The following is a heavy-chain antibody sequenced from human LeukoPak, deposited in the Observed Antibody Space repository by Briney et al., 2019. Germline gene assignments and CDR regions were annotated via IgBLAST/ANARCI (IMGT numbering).Heavy chain of an antibody. CDR1: GFTFSSYA. J-gene: IGHJ4*02. CDR2: ISYDGSNK. Sequence: GRSLRLSCAASGFTFSSYAMHWVRQAPGKGLEWVAVISYDGSNKYYADSVKGRFTISRDNSKNTLYLQMNSLRAEDTAVYYCAREPPPDSSLGYFDHWGQGTLVTVSS. D-gene: IGHD3-22*01. CDR3: AREPPPDSSLGYFDH. V-gene: IGHV3-30-3*01.